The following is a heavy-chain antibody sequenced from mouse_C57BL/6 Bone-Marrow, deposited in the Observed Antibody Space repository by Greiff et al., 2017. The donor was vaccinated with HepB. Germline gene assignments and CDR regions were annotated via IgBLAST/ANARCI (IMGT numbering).Heavy chain of an antibody. CDR2: IYPRSGNT. J-gene: IGHJ4*01. D-gene: IGHD1-1*01. Sequence: VQLQQSGAELARPGASVKLSCKASGYTFTSYGISWVKQRTGQGLEWIGEIYPRSGNTYYNEKFKGKATLTADKSSSTAYMELRSLTSEDSAVYFCARDPDYYGSDYAMDYWGQGTSVTVSS. V-gene: IGHV1-81*01. CDR1: GYTFTSYG. CDR3: ARDPDYYGSDYAMDY.